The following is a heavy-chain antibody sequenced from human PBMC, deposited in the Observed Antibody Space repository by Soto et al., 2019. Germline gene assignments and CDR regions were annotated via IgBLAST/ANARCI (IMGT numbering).Heavy chain of an antibody. D-gene: IGHD3-22*01. CDR3: ARGSNSGYYYDLRNYFDY. Sequence: QVQLVQSGAEVKKPGSSVKVSCKASGGTFSSYAISWVRQAPGQGLEWMGGIIPIFGTANYAQKFQGRVTITADESTSTAYMERSSLRSEDTAVYYCARGSNSGYYYDLRNYFDYWGQETLLTDSS. V-gene: IGHV1-69*01. CDR2: IIPIFGTA. CDR1: GGTFSSYA. J-gene: IGHJ4*02.